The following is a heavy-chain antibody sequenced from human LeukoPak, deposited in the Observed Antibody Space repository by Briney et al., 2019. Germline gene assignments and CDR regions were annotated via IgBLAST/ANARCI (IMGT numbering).Heavy chain of an antibody. D-gene: IGHD2-21*01. CDR3: ASACYFSARWFDP. Sequence: SETLSLTCTVSGGSISSGGYYWSWIRQHPGKGLEWIGYIYYSGSTYYNPSLKSRVTISVDTSKNQFSLKLSSVTAADTAVYYCASACYFSARWFDPWGQGTLVTVYS. CDR2: IYYSGST. J-gene: IGHJ5*02. CDR1: GGSISSGGYY. V-gene: IGHV4-31*03.